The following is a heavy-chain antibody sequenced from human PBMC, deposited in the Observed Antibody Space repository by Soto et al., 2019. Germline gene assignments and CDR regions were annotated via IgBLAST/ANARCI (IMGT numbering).Heavy chain of an antibody. V-gene: IGHV3-11*01. CDR1: GFTFSDSY. J-gene: IGHJ6*02. CDR2: ISSSGSTI. D-gene: IGHD3-3*02. CDR3: ARDDDHFSTPGFYYYGMDV. Sequence: GGSLRLSCAASGFTFSDSYMSWIRQAPGKGLEWVSYISSSGSTIYYADSVKGRFTISRDNAKNSLYLQMNSLRAEDTAVYYCARDDDHFSTPGFYYYGMDVWGQGTTVTVSS.